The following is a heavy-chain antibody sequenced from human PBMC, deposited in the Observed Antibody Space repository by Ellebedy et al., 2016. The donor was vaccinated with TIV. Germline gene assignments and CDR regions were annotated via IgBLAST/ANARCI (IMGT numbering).Heavy chain of an antibody. CDR3: ARENPSRNYYYGMDV. J-gene: IGHJ6*02. Sequence: ASVKVSXXASGYTFTSYYMHWVRQAPGQGLEWMGIINPSGGSTSYAQKFQGRVTMTRDTSINTAYMELSRLRSDDTAVYYCARENPSRNYYYGMDVWGQGTTVTVSS. V-gene: IGHV1-46*01. CDR1: GYTFTSYY. D-gene: IGHD1-14*01. CDR2: INPSGGST.